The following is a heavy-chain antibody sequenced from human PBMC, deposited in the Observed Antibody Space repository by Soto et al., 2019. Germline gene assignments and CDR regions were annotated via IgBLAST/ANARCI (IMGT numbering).Heavy chain of an antibody. CDR1: GFTFSSYA. J-gene: IGHJ5*02. CDR3: AKSPRIKYCSSTSCYCPFDP. Sequence: VGSLRLSCAASGFTFSSYAMSWVRQAPGKGLEWVSAISGSGGSTYYADSVKGRFTISRDNSKNTLYLQMNSLRAEDTAVYYCAKSPRIKYCSSTSCYCPFDPWGQGTLVTVSS. D-gene: IGHD2-2*01. CDR2: ISGSGGST. V-gene: IGHV3-23*01.